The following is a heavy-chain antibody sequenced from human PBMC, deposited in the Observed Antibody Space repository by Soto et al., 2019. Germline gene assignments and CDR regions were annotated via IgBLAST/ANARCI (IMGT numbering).Heavy chain of an antibody. D-gene: IGHD3-9*01. Sequence: PGGSLRLSCAASGFTFSSYWMHWVRQAPGKGLVWVSRINSDGSSTSYADSVKGRFTISRDNAKNTLYLQMNSLRAEDTAVYYCARVWAHSLRYFDWLSDFYYYGMDVWGQGTTVTVSS. CDR1: GFTFSSYW. J-gene: IGHJ6*02. V-gene: IGHV3-74*01. CDR3: ARVWAHSLRYFDWLSDFYYYGMDV. CDR2: INSDGSST.